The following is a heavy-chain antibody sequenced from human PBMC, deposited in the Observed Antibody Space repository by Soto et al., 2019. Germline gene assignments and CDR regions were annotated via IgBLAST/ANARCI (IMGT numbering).Heavy chain of an antibody. V-gene: IGHV3-7*01. J-gene: IGHJ4*02. CDR2: IKQDGSEK. Sequence: GGSLRLSCAASGFTFSSYWMSWVRQAPGKGLEWVANIKQDGSEKYYVDSVKGRFTISRDNAKNSLYLQMNSLRAEDTAVYYCARGHPPYYYDSSGYYYPGYWGQVTLVTVSS. CDR3: ARGHPPYYYDSSGYYYPGY. D-gene: IGHD3-22*01. CDR1: GFTFSSYW.